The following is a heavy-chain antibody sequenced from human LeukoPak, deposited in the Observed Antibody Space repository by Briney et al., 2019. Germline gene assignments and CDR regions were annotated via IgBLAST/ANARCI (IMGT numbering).Heavy chain of an antibody. J-gene: IGHJ5*02. D-gene: IGHD3-9*01. V-gene: IGHV4-34*01. CDR2: INHSGST. Sequence: SETLSLTCAVYGGSFSGYYWSWIRQPPGKGLEWIGEINHSGSTNYNPSLKSRVTISVDTSKNQFSLKLSSVTAADTAVYCCARRIDILTGFGGEVWFDPWGQGTLVTVSS. CDR3: ARRIDILTGFGGEVWFDP. CDR1: GGSFSGYY.